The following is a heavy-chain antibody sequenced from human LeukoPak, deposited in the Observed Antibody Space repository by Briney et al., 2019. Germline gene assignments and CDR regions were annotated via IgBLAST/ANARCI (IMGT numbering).Heavy chain of an antibody. D-gene: IGHD3-10*01. CDR2: ISGSGGST. Sequence: GGSLRLSCAASGFTFSSYAMSWVRQAPGKGLEWVSAISGSGGSTYYADSVKGRFTISRDNSKNTLYLQMNSLRAEDTAVYYCAKDRRIGITMVRGVARDWYFDLWGRGTLVTVSS. CDR3: AKDRRIGITMVRGVARDWYFDL. J-gene: IGHJ2*01. V-gene: IGHV3-23*01. CDR1: GFTFSSYA.